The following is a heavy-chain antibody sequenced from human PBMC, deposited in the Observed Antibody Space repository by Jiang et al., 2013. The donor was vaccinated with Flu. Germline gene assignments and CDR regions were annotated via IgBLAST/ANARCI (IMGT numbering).Heavy chain of an antibody. CDR3: ARISYSYGSYPLDY. D-gene: IGHD5-18*01. V-gene: IGHV2-70*11. Sequence: KPTQTLTLTCTFSGFSLSTSGMCMTWIRQPPGKALEWLARIDWDNDKYYSTSLKTRLTISKDTSKNQVVLTMTNMDPVDTATYYCARISYSYGSYPLDYWGQGTLVTVSS. CDR2: IDWDNDK. J-gene: IGHJ4*02. CDR1: GFSLSTSGMC.